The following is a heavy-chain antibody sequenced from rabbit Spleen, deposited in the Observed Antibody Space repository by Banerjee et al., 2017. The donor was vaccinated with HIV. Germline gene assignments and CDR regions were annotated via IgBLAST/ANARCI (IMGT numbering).Heavy chain of an antibody. J-gene: IGHJ4*01. Sequence: EQLEESGGGLVKPEGSLTLTCKASGVSLNDKDVMCWVRQAPGKGLEWIACINIVTGKSVYASWAKGRIIMSRTSSTTVTLQMTSLTAADTATYFCVRNSGWGVSYFTLWGPGTLVTVS. CDR3: VRNSGWGVSYFTL. CDR2: INIVTGKS. V-gene: IGHV1S45*01. D-gene: IGHD4-1*01. CDR1: GVSLNDKDV.